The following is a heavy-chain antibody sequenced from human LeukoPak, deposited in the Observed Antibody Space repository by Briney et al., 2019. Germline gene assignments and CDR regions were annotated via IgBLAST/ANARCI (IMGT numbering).Heavy chain of an antibody. CDR1: GGSISSGDYY. CDR3: ARKSRVTPWYFDP. Sequence: PSQTLSLTCTVSGGSISSGDYYWSWIRQPPGTGLEWIGYIYYSGSTYYNPSLKSRVTISVDTSKNQFSLKLSSVTAADTAVYYCARKSRVTPWYFDPWGRGTLVTVSS. V-gene: IGHV4-30-4*01. CDR2: IYYSGST. J-gene: IGHJ2*01. D-gene: IGHD4-23*01.